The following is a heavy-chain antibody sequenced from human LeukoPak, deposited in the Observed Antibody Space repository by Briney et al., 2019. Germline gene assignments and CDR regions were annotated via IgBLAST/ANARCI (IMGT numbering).Heavy chain of an antibody. CDR3: ARDLMVRGVVPRGDAFDI. Sequence: SETLSLTCTVSGGSISSYYWSWIRQPPGKGLEWIGYIYYSGSTNYNPSLKSRVTISVDTSKNQFSLKLSSVTAADTAVYYCARDLMVRGVVPRGDAFDIWGQGTMVTVS. CDR1: GGSISSYY. CDR2: IYYSGST. J-gene: IGHJ3*02. D-gene: IGHD3-10*01. V-gene: IGHV4-59*12.